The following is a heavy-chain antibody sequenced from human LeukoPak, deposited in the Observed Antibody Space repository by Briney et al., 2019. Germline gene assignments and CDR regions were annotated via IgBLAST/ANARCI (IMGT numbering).Heavy chain of an antibody. CDR3: ARDSGRYAKYYFDS. CDR2: VAADGNDK. J-gene: IGHJ4*02. V-gene: IGHV3-30-3*01. Sequence: PGRSLRLSCAASGFTFSSYALHWVRQAPGKGLEWVAVVAADGNDKHHADSVKGRFTISRDNSKNTLYLQMNSLRTEDTAVYYCARDSGRYAKYYFDSWGQGTLVTVSS. D-gene: IGHD1-26*01. CDR1: GFTFSSYA.